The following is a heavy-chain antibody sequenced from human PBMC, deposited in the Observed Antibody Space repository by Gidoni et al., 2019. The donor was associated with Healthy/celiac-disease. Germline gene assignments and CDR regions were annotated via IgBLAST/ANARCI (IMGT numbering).Heavy chain of an antibody. CDR3: ARPSDYYDSSGYYHDAFDI. V-gene: IGHV5-10-1*01. Sequence: EVQLVQSGAEVKKPGESLRISCKGFGYSLTSYWNSWVRQMPGKGLEWMGRIDPSDSYTNYSPSFQGHVTVSADESISTAYLQWSSLNASDTAMYYCARPSDYYDSSGYYHDAFDIWGQGTMVTVSS. CDR2: IDPSDSYT. D-gene: IGHD3-22*01. J-gene: IGHJ3*02. CDR1: GYSLTSYW.